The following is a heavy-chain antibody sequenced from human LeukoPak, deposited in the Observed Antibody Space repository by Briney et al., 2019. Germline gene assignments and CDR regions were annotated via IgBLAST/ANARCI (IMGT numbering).Heavy chain of an antibody. CDR1: GYTFTGYY. CDR3: ARDLLGYYDILSGYSDH. J-gene: IGHJ4*02. D-gene: IGHD3-9*01. CDR2: INPNSGGT. Sequence: VASVKVSCKASGYTFTGYYMHWVRQAPGQGLEWMGWINPNSGGTNYAQKFQGRVTMTRDTSISTVYMELSRLRSDDTAVYYCARDLLGYYDILSGYSDHWSQGTLVTVSS. V-gene: IGHV1-2*02.